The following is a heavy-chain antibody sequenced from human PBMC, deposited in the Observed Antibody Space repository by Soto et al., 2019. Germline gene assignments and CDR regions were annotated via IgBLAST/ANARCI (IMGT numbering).Heavy chain of an antibody. CDR2: ISGSGGST. Sequence: GGSLRLSCAASGFTFSSYAMSWVRQAPGKGLEWVSAISGSGGSTYYADSVKGRFTISRDNSKNTLYLQMNSLRAEDTAVYYCAKDRVITMIVVVNAYFDYWGQGTLVTVSS. CDR3: AKDRVITMIVVVNAYFDY. J-gene: IGHJ4*02. D-gene: IGHD3-22*01. CDR1: GFTFSSYA. V-gene: IGHV3-23*01.